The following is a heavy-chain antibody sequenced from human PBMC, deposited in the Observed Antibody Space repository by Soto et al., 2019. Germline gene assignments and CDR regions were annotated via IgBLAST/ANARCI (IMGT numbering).Heavy chain of an antibody. V-gene: IGHV3-23*01. J-gene: IGHJ5*01. CDR3: AKVNLSIIVALPNGSPDS. CDR1: GFTFSTYA. Sequence: GGSVSLACAASGFTFSTYAMTWVRQAPGKGLEWVSAIGGSGKYTYYADSVKGRFTISRDNSKNTLYLQMNSLRAEDTAIYYCAKVNLSIIVALPNGSPDS. D-gene: IGHD3-22*01. CDR2: IGGSGKYT.